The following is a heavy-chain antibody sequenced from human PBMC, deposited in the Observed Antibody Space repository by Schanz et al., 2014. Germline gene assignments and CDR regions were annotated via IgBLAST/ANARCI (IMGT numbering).Heavy chain of an antibody. CDR3: ARDNLVSSSWYNYYGMDV. Sequence: QVPLVQSGAEVKKPGSSVTVSCKASGDTLSSYGISWVRQAPGQGLEWMGWISAYNGNTNYAQKLQGRVTMTTDTSTSTADMELRSLRSDDTAVYYCARDNLVSSSWYNYYGMDVWGQGTTVTVSS. J-gene: IGHJ6*02. CDR1: GDTLSSYG. V-gene: IGHV1-18*01. CDR2: ISAYNGNT. D-gene: IGHD6-13*01.